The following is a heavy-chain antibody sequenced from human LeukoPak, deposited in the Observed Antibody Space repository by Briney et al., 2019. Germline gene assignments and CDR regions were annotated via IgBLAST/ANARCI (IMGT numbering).Heavy chain of an antibody. Sequence: PGGSLRLSCEASEFTLKDYWMHWVRQGQAKGLAWVSRINGDGRDTNSADSVKGRFTISRDNAKNTLYLQMNSLRAEDTAVYCCVRGLGSGYSYAYGVYWGQGTLVTVSS. J-gene: IGHJ4*02. CDR3: VRGLGSGYSYAYGVY. D-gene: IGHD5-18*01. CDR2: INGDGRDT. V-gene: IGHV3-74*01. CDR1: EFTLKDYW.